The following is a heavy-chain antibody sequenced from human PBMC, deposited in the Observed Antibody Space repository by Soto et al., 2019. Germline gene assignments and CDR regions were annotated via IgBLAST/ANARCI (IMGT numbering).Heavy chain of an antibody. J-gene: IGHJ4*02. CDR2: INGDGGTI. Sequence: EVQLVEAGGGLVQPGGSLRLSCAASGFTFSTSWIHWVRQAPGKGLVWVSRINGDGGTINYADSVKGQFTISRDNAKNTVYLQMNSLSADDTAVYYCTRGGNYYFDYWGQGTLVTVSS. D-gene: IGHD1-7*01. V-gene: IGHV3-74*01. CDR1: GFTFSTSW. CDR3: TRGGNYYFDY.